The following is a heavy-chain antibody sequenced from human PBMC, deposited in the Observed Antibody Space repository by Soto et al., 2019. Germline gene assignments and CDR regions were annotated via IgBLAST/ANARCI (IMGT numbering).Heavy chain of an antibody. CDR1: GFTFDDYT. CDR2: ISWDGGST. J-gene: IGHJ6*02. CDR3: AKERSYYYGMDV. V-gene: IGHV3-43*01. Sequence: GGSLRLSCAASGFTFDDYTMHWVRQAPGKGLEWVSLISWDGGSTYYADSVKGRFTISRDNSKNSLYLQMNSLRTEDTALYYCAKERSYYYGMDVWGQGTTVTVSS.